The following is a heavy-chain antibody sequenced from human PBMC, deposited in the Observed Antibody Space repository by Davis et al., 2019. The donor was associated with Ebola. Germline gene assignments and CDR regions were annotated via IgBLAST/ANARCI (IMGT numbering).Heavy chain of an antibody. CDR2: ISYDGSNK. CDR1: GFTFSSYA. Sequence: GESLKISCAASGFTFSSYAMHWVRQAPGKGLEWVAVISYDGSNKYYADSVKGRFTISRDNSKNTLYLQMNSLRAEDTAVYYCAKDDGGYFDYWGQGTLVTVSS. V-gene: IGHV3-30-3*01. J-gene: IGHJ4*02. CDR3: AKDDGGYFDY. D-gene: IGHD4-23*01.